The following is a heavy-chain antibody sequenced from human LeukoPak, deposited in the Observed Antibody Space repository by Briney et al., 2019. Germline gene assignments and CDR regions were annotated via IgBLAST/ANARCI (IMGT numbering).Heavy chain of an antibody. J-gene: IGHJ4*02. V-gene: IGHV4-34*01. CDR2: IDHSGST. CDR1: GGSFSSYY. CDR3: AWTFPYSKLDY. D-gene: IGHD4-11*01. Sequence: PSETLTLTCAVSGGSFSSYYWSWLRQPPGKGLEWIGEIDHSGSTNFNPSLKSRVTISVDTSTSQFSLQLSSVTAADTAVYYCAWTFPYSKLDYWGQGTLVTVSS.